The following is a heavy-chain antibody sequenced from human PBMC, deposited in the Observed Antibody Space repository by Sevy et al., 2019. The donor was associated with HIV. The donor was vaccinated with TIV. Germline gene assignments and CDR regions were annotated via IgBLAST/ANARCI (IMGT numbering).Heavy chain of an antibody. V-gene: IGHV3-30*18. D-gene: IGHD1-26*01. CDR1: GFSFSYHG. CDR3: ANAYSGSYSHSYLYALDV. CDR2: ISHDGINE. Sequence: GGSLRLSCIGSGFSFSYHGIHWVLQSPGKGLDWVALISHDGINEYYADSVKGRFTISRDNSKNTVYLEMNSLRNEDTGIYFCANAYSGSYSHSYLYALDVWGQGTTVTVSS. J-gene: IGHJ6*02.